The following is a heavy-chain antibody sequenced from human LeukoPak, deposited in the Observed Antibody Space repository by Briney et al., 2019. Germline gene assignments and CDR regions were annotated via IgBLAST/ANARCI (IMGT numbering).Heavy chain of an antibody. CDR3: TREGIVWFGESDAFDI. V-gene: IGHV3-49*04. D-gene: IGHD3-10*01. J-gene: IGHJ3*02. CDR2: IRSKAYGGTT. CDR1: GFTFGDYA. Sequence: GGSLRLSCTASGFTFGDYAMSWVRQAPGKGLEWVGFIRSKAYGGTTEYAASVKGRFTISRDDSKSIAYLQMNSLKTEDTAVYYCTREGIVWFGESDAFDIWGQRTMVTVSS.